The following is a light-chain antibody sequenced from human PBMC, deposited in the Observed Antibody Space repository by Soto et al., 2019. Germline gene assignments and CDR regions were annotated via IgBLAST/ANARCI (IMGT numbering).Light chain of an antibody. Sequence: DIQMTQSPSTLSASVGDRVTITCRASQSISSWLAWYQQKPGKAPKLLICKASSLESGVPSKFSGSESGTEFTLTISSRQPDDFATYYCQQYNSYSPYTFGQGTKLEIK. V-gene: IGKV1-5*03. CDR2: KAS. CDR1: QSISSW. CDR3: QQYNSYSPYT. J-gene: IGKJ2*01.